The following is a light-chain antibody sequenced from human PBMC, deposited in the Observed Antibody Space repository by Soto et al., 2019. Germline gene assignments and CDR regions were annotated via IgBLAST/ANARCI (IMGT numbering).Light chain of an antibody. CDR2: EVS. V-gene: IGLV2-8*01. Sequence: QSALTQPPSASGSPGQSVTISCTGTSSDVGGYNYVSWYQQHPGKAPKLMIYEVSKRPSGVPDRFSGSKSGNTACLTVSGLQAEDEADDYCITYAGSNNLVFGTGTKLIVL. CDR3: ITYAGSNNLV. CDR1: SSDVGGYNY. J-gene: IGLJ1*01.